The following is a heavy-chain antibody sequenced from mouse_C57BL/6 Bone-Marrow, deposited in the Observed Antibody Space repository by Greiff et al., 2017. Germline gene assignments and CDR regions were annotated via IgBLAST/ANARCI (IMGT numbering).Heavy chain of an antibody. J-gene: IGHJ2*01. Sequence: EVKLVESGGDLVKPGGSLKLSCAASGFTFSSYGMSWVRQTPDKRLEWVATISSGGSYTYYPDSVKGRFTISRDNAKNTLYLQMSSLKSEDTAMYYCARPFYDYDNDWGQGTTLTVSS. CDR2: ISSGGSYT. D-gene: IGHD2-4*01. V-gene: IGHV5-6*02. CDR3: ARPFYDYDND. CDR1: GFTFSSYG.